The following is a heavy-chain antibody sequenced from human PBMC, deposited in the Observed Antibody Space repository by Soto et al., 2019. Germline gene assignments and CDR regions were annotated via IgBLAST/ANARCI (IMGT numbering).Heavy chain of an antibody. CDR2: IWYDGSNK. D-gene: IGHD5-12*01. Sequence: GGSLRLSCAASGFTFSSYGMHWVRQAPGKGLEWVAVIWYDGSNKYYADSVKGRFTISRDNSKNTLYLQMNSLRAEDTAVYYCARVEMATSNSDYWGQGTLVTVSS. J-gene: IGHJ4*02. CDR1: GFTFSSYG. CDR3: ARVEMATSNSDY. V-gene: IGHV3-33*01.